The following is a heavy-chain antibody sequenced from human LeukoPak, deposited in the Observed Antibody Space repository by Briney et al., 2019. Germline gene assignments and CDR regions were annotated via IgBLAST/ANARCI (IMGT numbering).Heavy chain of an antibody. V-gene: IGHV3-21*01. J-gene: IGHJ2*01. Sequence: KAGGSLRLSCAASGFPFSDYSMNWVRQAPGEGLEWVSSISGGSDYIYSADSVKGRFTISRDNAKKSLYLQMTSLRADDTAVYFCVRDLVRGVHPVFYFDLWGRGTLVTVSS. CDR2: ISGGSDYI. D-gene: IGHD3-10*01. CDR3: VRDLVRGVHPVFYFDL. CDR1: GFPFSDYS.